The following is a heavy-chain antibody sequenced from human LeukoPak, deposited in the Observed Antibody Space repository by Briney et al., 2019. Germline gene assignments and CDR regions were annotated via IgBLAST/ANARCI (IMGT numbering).Heavy chain of an antibody. J-gene: IGHJ6*02. Sequence: ASVKVSCKASGYTFTGYYMHWVRQAPGQGLEWMGIINPSGGSTSYAQKFQGRVTMTRDTSTSTVYMELSSLRSEDTAVYYCARDVPAGQWLAAYYYYGMDVWGQGTTVTVSS. CDR2: INPSGGST. CDR1: GYTFTGYY. V-gene: IGHV1-46*01. CDR3: ARDVPAGQWLAAYYYYGMDV. D-gene: IGHD6-19*01.